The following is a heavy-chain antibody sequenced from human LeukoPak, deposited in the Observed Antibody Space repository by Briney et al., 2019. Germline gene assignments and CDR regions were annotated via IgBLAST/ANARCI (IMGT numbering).Heavy chain of an antibody. CDR1: GGSISSGGYY. J-gene: IGHJ3*02. CDR3: ARVAVAGNDAFDI. Sequence: SETLSLTCTVSGGSISSGGYYWSWIRQHPGKGLEWIGYIYYSGSTYYNPSLKSRVTISVDTSKNQFSLKLSSVTAADTAVYYCARVAVAGNDAFDIWGQGTMVTVSS. D-gene: IGHD6-19*01. CDR2: IYYSGST. V-gene: IGHV4-31*03.